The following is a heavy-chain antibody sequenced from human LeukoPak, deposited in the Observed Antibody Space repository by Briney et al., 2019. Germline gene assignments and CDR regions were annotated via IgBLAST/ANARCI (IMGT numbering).Heavy chain of an antibody. D-gene: IGHD5-18*01. CDR1: GFTFSSYW. CDR3: ARDLSGVAGYTYGRGIDY. J-gene: IGHJ4*02. CDR2: IKKDGSEK. V-gene: IGHV3-7*01. Sequence: PGGSLRLSCAASGFTFSSYWMSWVRQAPGKGLKWVANIKKDGSEKYYVDSVKGRFTISRDNAKTSLYLQMNSLRAEDTAVYYCARDLSGVAGYTYGRGIDYWGQGTLATVSS.